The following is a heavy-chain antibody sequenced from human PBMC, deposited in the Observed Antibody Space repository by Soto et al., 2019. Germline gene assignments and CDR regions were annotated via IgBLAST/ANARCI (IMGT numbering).Heavy chain of an antibody. D-gene: IGHD3-9*01. Sequence: ASVKVSCKASGYTFTSYGISWVRQAPGQGLEWMGWISAYNGNTNYAQKLQGRVTMTTDTSTSTAYMELRSLRSDDTAVYYCARGFRYYDILPGYHAYLDYWGQGTLVTVSS. CDR1: GYTFTSYG. CDR3: ARGFRYYDILPGYHAYLDY. CDR2: ISAYNGNT. J-gene: IGHJ4*02. V-gene: IGHV1-18*01.